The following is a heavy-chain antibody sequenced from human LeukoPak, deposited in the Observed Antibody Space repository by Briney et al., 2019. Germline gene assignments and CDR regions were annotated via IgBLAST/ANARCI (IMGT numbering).Heavy chain of an antibody. Sequence: PSETLSLTCTVSGASINSHYWSWMRQPAGQGLEWIGRIYISGSTNYNSSLQSRVTMSVDTSKNQFSLKLTSVTAADTAVYYCARALNPLPGTYYFDYWGQGTLVTVSS. CDR3: ARALNPLPGTYYFDY. D-gene: IGHD2-15*01. V-gene: IGHV4-4*07. CDR2: IYISGST. J-gene: IGHJ4*02. CDR1: GASINSHY.